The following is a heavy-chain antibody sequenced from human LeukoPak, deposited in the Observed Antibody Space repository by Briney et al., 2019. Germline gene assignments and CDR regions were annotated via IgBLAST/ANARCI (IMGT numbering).Heavy chain of an antibody. J-gene: IGHJ4*02. V-gene: IGHV3-23*01. Sequence: GGLRLSCAASGFTFSSYAMSWVRQAPGKGLEWVSASSGSGGSTYYADSVKGRFTISRDSSKNTLYLQMNSLRAADTAVYYCARGSGYSYSFTGRERTKSRLDYWGQGTLVTVSS. D-gene: IGHD5-18*01. CDR3: ARGSGYSYSFTGRERTKSRLDY. CDR1: GFTFSSYA. CDR2: SSGSGGST.